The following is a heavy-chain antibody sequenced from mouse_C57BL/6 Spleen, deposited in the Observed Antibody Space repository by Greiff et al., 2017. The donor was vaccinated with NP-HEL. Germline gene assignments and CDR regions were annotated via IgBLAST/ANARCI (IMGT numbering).Heavy chain of an antibody. V-gene: IGHV1-52*01. D-gene: IGHD1-1*01. J-gene: IGHJ2*01. CDR2: IDPSDSET. CDR1: GYTFTSYW. Sequence: VQLKQPGAELVRPGSSVKLSCKASGYTFTSYWMHWVKQRPIQGLEWIGNIDPSDSETHYNQKFKDKATLTVDKSSSTAYMQLSSLTSEDSAVYYCARGYYGSSEDWGQGTTLTVSS. CDR3: ARGYYGSSED.